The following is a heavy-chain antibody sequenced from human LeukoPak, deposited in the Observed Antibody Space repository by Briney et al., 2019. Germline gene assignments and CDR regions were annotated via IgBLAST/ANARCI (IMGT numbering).Heavy chain of an antibody. V-gene: IGHV1-69*05. D-gene: IGHD5-18*01. CDR3: ASRRGCSYGSLDY. J-gene: IGHJ4*02. CDR2: IIPIFGTA. CDR1: GGTFSSYA. Sequence: ASVKVSCKASGGTFSSYAISWVRQAPGQGLEWMGGIIPIFGTANYAQKFQGRVTITTDESTSTAYMELSSLRSEDTAVYYCASRRGCSYGSLDYWGQGTLVTVSS.